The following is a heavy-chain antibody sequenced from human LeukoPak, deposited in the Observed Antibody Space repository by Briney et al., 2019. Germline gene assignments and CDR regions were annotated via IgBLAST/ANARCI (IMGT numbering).Heavy chain of an antibody. D-gene: IGHD2-15*01. Sequence: GGSLRLSCAASGFTFSSYSMNWVRQASGKGLDWVSSISSSSSSIYYADSVKGRFTISRDNAKNSLYLQMNSLRAEDTAVYYCARANPPGISFFDYWGQGTLVTVSS. CDR2: ISSSSSSI. CDR1: GFTFSSYS. CDR3: ARANPPGISFFDY. V-gene: IGHV3-21*01. J-gene: IGHJ4*02.